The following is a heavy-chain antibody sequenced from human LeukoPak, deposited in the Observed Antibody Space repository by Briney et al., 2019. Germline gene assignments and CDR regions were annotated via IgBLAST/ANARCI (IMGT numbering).Heavy chain of an antibody. D-gene: IGHD2-2*01. CDR3: ARDSWAIVVVPAASVSDNYGMDV. J-gene: IGHJ6*02. CDR2: IYYSGST. CDR1: GGSISSGGYY. V-gene: IGHV4-31*03. Sequence: SQTLSLTCTVSGGSISSGGYYWSWIRQHPGKGLEWIGYIYYSGSTYYNPSLKSRVTISVDTSKNQFSLKLNSVTAADTAVYYCARDSWAIVVVPAASVSDNYGMDVWGQGTTVTVSS.